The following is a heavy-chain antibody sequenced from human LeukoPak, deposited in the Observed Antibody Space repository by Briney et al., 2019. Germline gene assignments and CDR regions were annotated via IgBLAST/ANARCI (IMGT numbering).Heavy chain of an antibody. CDR2: IRYDGSNK. Sequence: PGGPLRLSCAASGFTFSSYGMHWVRQAPGKGLEWVAFIRYDGSNKYYADSVKGRFTISRDNSKNTLYLQMNSLRAEDTAVYYCAKRHYGEKTPGAFDIWGQGTMVTVSS. CDR3: AKRHYGEKTPGAFDI. D-gene: IGHD4-17*01. CDR1: GFTFSSYG. V-gene: IGHV3-30*02. J-gene: IGHJ3*02.